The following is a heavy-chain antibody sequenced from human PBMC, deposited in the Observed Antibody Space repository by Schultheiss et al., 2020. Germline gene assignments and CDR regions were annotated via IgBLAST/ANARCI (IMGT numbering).Heavy chain of an antibody. CDR1: GGSVSSGSYY. V-gene: IGHV4-39*01. D-gene: IGHD6-13*01. CDR2: IYYSGST. CDR3: ARLHSLPVYSSSWYPNWFDP. J-gene: IGHJ5*02. Sequence: SQTLSLTCTVSGGSVSSGSYYWGWIRQPPGKGLEWIGSIYYSGSTYYNPSLKSRVTISVDTSKNQFSLKLSSVTAADTAVYYCARLHSLPVYSSSWYPNWFDPWGQGTLVTVSS.